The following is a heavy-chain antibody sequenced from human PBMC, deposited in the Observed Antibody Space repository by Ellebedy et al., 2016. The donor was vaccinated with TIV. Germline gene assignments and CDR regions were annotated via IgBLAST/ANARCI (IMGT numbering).Heavy chain of an antibody. D-gene: IGHD5-24*01. CDR2: FYYVGSS. CDR1: GASLSTSKYY. J-gene: IGHJ4*02. V-gene: IGHV4-39*01. CDR3: ARGEIY. Sequence: SETLSLTCTVSGASLSTSKYYWGWIRQPPGKGLEWIGSFYYVGSSYYSPSLKSRATISGNTSRNEFCLKVTPVSAADTAVYYCARGEIYWGRGTLVTVSS.